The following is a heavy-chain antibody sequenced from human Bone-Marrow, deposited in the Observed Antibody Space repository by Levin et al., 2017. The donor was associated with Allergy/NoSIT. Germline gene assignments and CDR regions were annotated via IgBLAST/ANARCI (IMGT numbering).Heavy chain of an antibody. J-gene: IGHJ3*02. CDR2: ISWNSGSI. CDR3: AKGDSSGYKVDGNGFDI. V-gene: IGHV3-9*01. D-gene: IGHD3-22*01. Sequence: PGGSLRLSCAASGFTFDDYAMHWVRQAPGKGLEWVAGISWNSGSICYADSVKGRFTISRDNAKNSLYLQMNSLRAEDTALYYCAKGDSSGYKVDGNGFDIWGQGTMVTVSS. CDR1: GFTFDDYA.